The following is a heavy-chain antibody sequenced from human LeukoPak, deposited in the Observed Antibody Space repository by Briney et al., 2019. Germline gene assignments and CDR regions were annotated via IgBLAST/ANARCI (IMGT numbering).Heavy chain of an antibody. CDR3: AKDSRGNNWYPFDY. Sequence: GGSLRLSCAASGFTFRSYSMNWVRQAPGKGLEWVSSITGSSSYIYYADSVKGRFTISRDNAKNSLYLQMNSLRAEDTAICYCAKDSRGNNWYPFDYWGQGTLVTVSS. CDR1: GFTFRSYS. J-gene: IGHJ4*02. V-gene: IGHV3-21*04. CDR2: ITGSSSYI. D-gene: IGHD1-1*01.